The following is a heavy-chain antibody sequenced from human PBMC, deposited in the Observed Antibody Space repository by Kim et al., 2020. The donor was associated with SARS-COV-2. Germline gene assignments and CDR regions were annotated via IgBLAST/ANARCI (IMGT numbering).Heavy chain of an antibody. CDR1: GFTFSSYW. CDR3: AREYYDFWSRYAYGMDV. D-gene: IGHD3-3*01. CDR2: INSDGSRT. V-gene: IGHV3-74*01. Sequence: GGSLRLSCGASGFTFSSYWMHWVRQAPGKGLVWVSRINSDGSRTTYADSVKGRFTISRDNAKNTLYLHMNSLRDEDTAVYYCAREYYDFWSRYAYGMDVWGQGTTVTVSS. J-gene: IGHJ6*02.